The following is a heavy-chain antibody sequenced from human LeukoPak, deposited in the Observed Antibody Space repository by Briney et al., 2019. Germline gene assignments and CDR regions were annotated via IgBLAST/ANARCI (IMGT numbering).Heavy chain of an antibody. V-gene: IGHV3-66*01. J-gene: IGHJ4*02. CDR1: GFTVSSNY. D-gene: IGHD2-15*01. CDR2: IYSGGST. CDR3: AKGRSIVVVVAAYDY. Sequence: GGSLRLSCAASGFTVSSNYMNWARQAPGKGLEWVSVIYSGGSTYYADSVKGRFTISRDNSKNTLYLQMNSLRAEDTAVYYCAKGRSIVVVVAAYDYWGQGTLVTVSS.